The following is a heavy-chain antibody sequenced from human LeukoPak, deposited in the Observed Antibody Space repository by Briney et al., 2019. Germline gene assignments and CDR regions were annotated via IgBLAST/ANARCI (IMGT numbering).Heavy chain of an antibody. CDR2: ITGSGGRT. J-gene: IGHJ4*02. V-gene: IGHV3-23*01. CDR3: ASSSSWYSGLDY. CDR1: GFTFSSYA. D-gene: IGHD6-13*01. Sequence: GGSLRLSCAASGFTFSSYAMNWVRQAPGKGLEWVSAITGSGGRTYYADSVKGRFTISRDNSKNTLYLQMNSLRAEDTAVYYCASSSSWYSGLDYWGQGTLVTVSS.